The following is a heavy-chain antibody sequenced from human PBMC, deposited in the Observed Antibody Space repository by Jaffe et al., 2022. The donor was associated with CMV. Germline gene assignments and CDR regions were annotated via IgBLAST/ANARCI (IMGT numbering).Heavy chain of an antibody. CDR2: IYTSGST. D-gene: IGHD3-3*01. J-gene: IGHJ3*02. V-gene: IGHV4-4*07. CDR3: ARVDFWSGYYPGAFDI. CDR1: GGSISSYY. Sequence: QVQLQESGPGLVKPSETLSLTCTVSGGSISSYYWSWIRQPAGKGLEWIGRIYTSGSTNYNPSLKSRVTMSVDTSKNQFSLKLSSVTAADTAVYYCARVDFWSGYYPGAFDIWGQGTMVTVSS.